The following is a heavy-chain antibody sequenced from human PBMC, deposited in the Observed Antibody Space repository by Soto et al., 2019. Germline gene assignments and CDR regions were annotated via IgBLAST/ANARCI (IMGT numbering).Heavy chain of an antibody. V-gene: IGHV3-23*01. CDR3: AKRVGASDSYYYYYGMDV. J-gene: IGHJ6*02. Sequence: EVQLLESGGGLVQPGGSLRLSCAASGFTFSSYAMSWVRQAPGKGLEWVSAISGSGGSTYYADSVKGRFTISRDNSKNTLYLQMNSLRAEDTAVYYCAKRVGASDSYYYYYGMDVWGQGTTVTVSS. CDR2: ISGSGGST. CDR1: GFTFSSYA. D-gene: IGHD1-26*01.